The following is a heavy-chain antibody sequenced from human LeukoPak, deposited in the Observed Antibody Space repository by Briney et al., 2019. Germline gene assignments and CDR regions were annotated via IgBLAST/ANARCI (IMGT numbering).Heavy chain of an antibody. CDR3: ARDGDYGTGSYYRGCIDS. V-gene: IGHV1-2*02. D-gene: IGHD3-10*01. CDR1: GYSFTAFY. J-gene: IGHJ4*02. Sequence: ASVKVSCKTSGYSFTAFYIHWVRQAPGQGLEWMGWIHPRRGATSYAQKFQGRVTMTRDTSISTAYLDLSSLRSDDTAVYYCARDGDYGTGSYYRGCIDSWGQGTPVTVSP. CDR2: IHPRRGAT.